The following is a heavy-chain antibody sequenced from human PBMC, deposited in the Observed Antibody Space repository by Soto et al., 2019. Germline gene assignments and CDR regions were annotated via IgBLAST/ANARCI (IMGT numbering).Heavy chain of an antibody. V-gene: IGHV4-59*01. CDR2: IHYTGST. J-gene: IGHJ5*01. CDR3: ARGAHCVSAACFGYPSNWFDS. D-gene: IGHD5-18*01. CDR1: FGSTGNFY. Sequence: LSLTCTVSFGSTGNFYWSWIRRAPGKGLEWIGHIHYTGSTNYNPSLKSRLSISLDKTKDQFSLRLRSVTAADSAVYYCARGAHCVSAACFGYPSNWFDSWGQGTQVTVSS.